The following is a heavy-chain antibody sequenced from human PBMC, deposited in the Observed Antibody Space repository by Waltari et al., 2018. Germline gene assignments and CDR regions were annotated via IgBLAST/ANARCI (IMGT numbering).Heavy chain of an antibody. Sequence: QLQLQESGPGLVKPSETLSLTCSVSGVSITSNRHYWGWIRQPPGQGLEWIGTMSYSGATYSSPSLKSRVTISRDTSKNQLSLKLGSVTAADTAIYYCATYIGASVGTAAFDVWDQGTMVSVSS. CDR2: MSYSGAT. CDR3: ATYIGASVGTAAFDV. J-gene: IGHJ3*01. D-gene: IGHD1-1*01. CDR1: GVSITSNRHY. V-gene: IGHV4-39*01.